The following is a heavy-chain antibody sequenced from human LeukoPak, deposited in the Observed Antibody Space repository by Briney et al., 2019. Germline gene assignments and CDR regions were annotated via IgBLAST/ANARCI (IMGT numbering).Heavy chain of an antibody. D-gene: IGHD4-17*01. CDR3: TTVSTVTYGY. J-gene: IGHJ4*02. CDR2: IKSKTDGGTA. V-gene: IGHV3-15*01. Sequence: PGGSLRLSCAASGFTFSNAWMSWVRQAPGKGLEWVGRIKSKTDGGTADYTAPVKGRFTVSRDDSKNTLYLQMNSPKTEDTAVYYCTTVSTVTYGYWGQGTLVTVSS. CDR1: GFTFSNAW.